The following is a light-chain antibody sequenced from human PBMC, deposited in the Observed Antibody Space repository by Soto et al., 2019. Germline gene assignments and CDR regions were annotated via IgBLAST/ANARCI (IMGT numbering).Light chain of an antibody. J-gene: IGLJ1*01. V-gene: IGLV2-14*01. CDR3: SSYAGSTAFYV. Sequence: QSVLAQPASVSGSPGQSITISCTGTSCDVGYYDFVSWYQQHPGKAPKLIIYEVSNRPSGVSDRFSASKSGNTASLTISGLQAEDEADYHCSSYAGSTAFYVFGTGTKV. CDR2: EVS. CDR1: SCDVGYYDF.